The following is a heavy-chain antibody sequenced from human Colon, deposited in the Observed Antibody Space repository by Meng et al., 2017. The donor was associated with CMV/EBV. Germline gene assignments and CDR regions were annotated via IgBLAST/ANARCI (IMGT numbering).Heavy chain of an antibody. Sequence: ASVKVSCKASGYSFTNYYMHWVRQAPGQGYEWMGVINSSGGSTSHAQKFQGRLSMTRDTSTSTVYMELSSLRSEDTAVYYCARTDAASSGWYGGLDYWGQGTLVTVSS. CDR2: INSSGGST. V-gene: IGHV1-46*01. CDR1: GYSFTNYY. D-gene: IGHD6-19*01. CDR3: ARTDAASSGWYGGLDY. J-gene: IGHJ4*02.